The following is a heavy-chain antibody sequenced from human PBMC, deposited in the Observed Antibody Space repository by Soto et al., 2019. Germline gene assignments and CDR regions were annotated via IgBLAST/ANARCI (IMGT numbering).Heavy chain of an antibody. J-gene: IGHJ6*02. V-gene: IGHV3-64*01. CDR3: ARGVVVVAATYGMDV. CDR1: GFTFGSYA. Sequence: EVQLVESGGGLVQPGGSLRLSCAASGFTFGSYAMHWVRQAPGKGLEYVSAISSNGGSTYYANSVKGRFTISRDNSKNTLYLQMGSLRAEDMAVYYCARGVVVVAATYGMDVWGQGTTVTVSS. D-gene: IGHD2-15*01. CDR2: ISSNGGST.